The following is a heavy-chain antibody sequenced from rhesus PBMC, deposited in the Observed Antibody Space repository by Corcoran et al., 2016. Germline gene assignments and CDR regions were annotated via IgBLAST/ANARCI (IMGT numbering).Heavy chain of an antibody. CDR2: IYGSSMST. Sequence: QVQLQESGPGVMKPSETLSLTCAVSGGSISDSYRWSWIRQTPGKGLEWIGYIYGSSMSTNYNPSLKSRVTISNDTSKNQFSLKRSSVTAADTAVYYCAREYCSGGVCYGAYFEVWGQGALVTVSA. D-gene: IGHD2-8*01. CDR3: AREYCSGGVCYGAYFEV. CDR1: GGSISDSYR. J-gene: IGHJ1*01. V-gene: IGHV4S10*01.